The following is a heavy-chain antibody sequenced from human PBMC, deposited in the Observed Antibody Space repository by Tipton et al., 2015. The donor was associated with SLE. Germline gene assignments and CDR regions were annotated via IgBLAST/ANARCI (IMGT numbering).Heavy chain of an antibody. CDR2: ISWDGGSR. CDR1: GFPFDDFA. Sequence: SLRLSCTASGFPFDDFAMHWVRQGPGKGLEWISLISWDGGSRAYADSVQGRFAISRDNSKNSLFLQMNNLRSEDTAFYYCAKDFSGTYFTHYFDHWGQGALVTVSS. J-gene: IGHJ4*02. V-gene: IGHV3-43*01. CDR3: AKDFSGTYFTHYFDH. D-gene: IGHD1-26*01.